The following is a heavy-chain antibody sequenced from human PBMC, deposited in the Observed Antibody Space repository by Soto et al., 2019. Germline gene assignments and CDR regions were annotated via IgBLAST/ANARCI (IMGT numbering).Heavy chain of an antibody. V-gene: IGHV4-34*01. CDR2: INHSGRT. Sequence: SETLSLTCAVYGGSFSGYYWSWIRQPPGQGLEWIGEINHSGRTHYSPSLRGRVTISVDTSKNQFSLRLNSVTAADTAVYYCARGGMTLVNTWGQGTLVTVSS. J-gene: IGHJ5*02. D-gene: IGHD4-17*01. CDR1: GGSFSGYY. CDR3: ARGGMTLVNT.